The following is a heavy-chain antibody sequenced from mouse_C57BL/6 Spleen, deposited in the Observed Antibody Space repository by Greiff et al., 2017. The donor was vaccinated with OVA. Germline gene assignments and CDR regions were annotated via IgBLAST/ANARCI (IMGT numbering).Heavy chain of an antibody. CDR2: IDPEDGET. CDR3: APIYYGNLYAMDY. J-gene: IGHJ4*01. V-gene: IGHV14-2*01. D-gene: IGHD2-1*01. Sequence: VQLQQSGAELVKPGASVKLSCTASGFNIKDYYMHWVKQRTEQGLEWIGRIDPEDGETKYAPKFQGKATITADTSSNTAYLQLSSLTSKDTAVYYCAPIYYGNLYAMDYWGQGTSVTVSS. CDR1: GFNIKDYY.